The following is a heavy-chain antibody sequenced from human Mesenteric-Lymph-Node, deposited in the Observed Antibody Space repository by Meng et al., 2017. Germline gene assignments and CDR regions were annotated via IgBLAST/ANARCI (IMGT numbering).Heavy chain of an antibody. V-gene: IGHV3-23*01. CDR1: GFTFSSYA. D-gene: IGHD2-15*01. Sequence: GESLKISCAASGFTFSSYAMSWVRQAPGKGLEWVSAISGSGGSTYYADSVKGRFTISRDNSKNTLYLQMNSLRAEDTAVYYCAKGPRIVVVVAATRTLNWFDPWGQGTLVTVSS. J-gene: IGHJ5*02. CDR2: ISGSGGST. CDR3: AKGPRIVVVVAATRTLNWFDP.